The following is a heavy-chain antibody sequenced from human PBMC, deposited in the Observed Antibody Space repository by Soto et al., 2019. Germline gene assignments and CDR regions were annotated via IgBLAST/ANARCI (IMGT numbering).Heavy chain of an antibody. V-gene: IGHV3-23*01. J-gene: IGHJ6*02. D-gene: IGHD6-25*01. CDR1: GFTFSSYA. Sequence: EVQLLESGGGLVQPGGSLRLSCAASGFTFSSYAMSWVRQAPGKGREWVSAISGSGGSTYYADSVKGRFTISRDNSKNTLYLQMNSLRAEDTAVYYCAKDLLAAAGYYYYYGMDVWGQGTTVTVSS. CDR2: ISGSGGST. CDR3: AKDLLAAAGYYYYYGMDV.